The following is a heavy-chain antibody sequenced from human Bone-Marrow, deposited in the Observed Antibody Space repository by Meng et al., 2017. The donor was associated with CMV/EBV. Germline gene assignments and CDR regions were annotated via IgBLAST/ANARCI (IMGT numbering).Heavy chain of an antibody. CDR2: ISSSSSYI. D-gene: IGHD2-2*01. CDR3: ARVGDRYCSSTSCSPFGY. Sequence: GESLKISCAASGFTFSSYSMNWVRQAPGKGLEWVSSISSSSSYIYYADSVKGRFTISRDNAKNSLYLQMNSLRAEDTAVYYCARVGDRYCSSTSCSPFGYWGQGQLVTGSS. CDR1: GFTFSSYS. J-gene: IGHJ4*02. V-gene: IGHV3-21*01.